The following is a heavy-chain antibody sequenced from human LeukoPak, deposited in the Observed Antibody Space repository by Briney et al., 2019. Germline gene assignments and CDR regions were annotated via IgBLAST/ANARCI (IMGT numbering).Heavy chain of an antibody. CDR1: GGPLTRSWSY. D-gene: IGHD5-12*01. CDR2: IYYTGST. Sequence: PSETLSLTCTVSGGPLTRSWSYWGWIRRPPGKGLEWIGNIYYTGSTDYSPSFESRAAMSVDTSKNQFSLQLRSVTAADTAVYYCARLNSGYEDYYFDDWGQGTLVTVSS. CDR3: ARLNSGYEDYYFDD. J-gene: IGHJ4*02. V-gene: IGHV4-39*01.